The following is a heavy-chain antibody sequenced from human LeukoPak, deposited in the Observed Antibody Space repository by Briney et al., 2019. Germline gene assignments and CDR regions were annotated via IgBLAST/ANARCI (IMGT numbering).Heavy chain of an antibody. D-gene: IGHD6-13*01. CDR2: IIPILGIA. V-gene: IGHV1-69*04. CDR3: ARGDSSSWYYFDY. CDR1: GGTFSSYA. J-gene: IGHJ4*02. Sequence: SVKVSCKASGGTFSSYAISWVRQAPGQGLEWMGRIIPILGIANYAQKFQGRVTITADKSTSTAYMELSSLRSEDTAVYYCARGDSSSWYYFDYWGQGTLVTVSS.